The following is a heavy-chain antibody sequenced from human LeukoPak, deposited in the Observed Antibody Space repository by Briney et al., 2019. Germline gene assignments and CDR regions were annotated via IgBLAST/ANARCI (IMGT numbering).Heavy chain of an antibody. CDR1: GFTFSSYW. J-gene: IGHJ6*02. V-gene: IGHV3-74*01. Sequence: GGSLRLSCAASGFTFSSYWMHWVRQAPGKGLVWVSRINSDGSYTTYADSVKGRFTISRDNAKNTLYLQMNSLRAEDTAVYYCARVGRSDILTDYYYGMDVWGQGTTVTVSS. CDR2: INSDGSYT. D-gene: IGHD3-9*01. CDR3: ARVGRSDILTDYYYGMDV.